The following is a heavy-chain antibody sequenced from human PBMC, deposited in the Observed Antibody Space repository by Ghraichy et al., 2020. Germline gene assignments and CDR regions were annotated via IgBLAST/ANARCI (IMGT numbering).Heavy chain of an antibody. J-gene: IGHJ4*02. CDR2: ISSSSSYI. CDR3: ARAQILFDIVVVIAAPFDY. D-gene: IGHD2-15*01. Sequence: LSLTCAASGFTFSSYSMNWVRQAPGKGLEWVSSISSSSSYIYYADSVKGRFTISRDNAKNSLYLQMNSLRAEDTAVYYCARAQILFDIVVVIAAPFDYWGQGTLVTVSS. CDR1: GFTFSSYS. V-gene: IGHV3-21*01.